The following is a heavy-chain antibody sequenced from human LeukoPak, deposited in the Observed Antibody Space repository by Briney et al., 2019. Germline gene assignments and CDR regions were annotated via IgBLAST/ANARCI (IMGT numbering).Heavy chain of an antibody. Sequence: GGSLRLSCAASGFTLSSYALSWVRQAPGKGLEWVSAISDSGNTYHADSVKGRFTISRDSSKNTLFLQMNRLRPEDAAVYYCAKAPVTTCRGAYCYPFDYWGQGTLVTVSS. J-gene: IGHJ4*02. CDR3: AKAPVTTCRGAYCYPFDY. D-gene: IGHD2-21*01. CDR2: ISDSGNT. V-gene: IGHV3-23*01. CDR1: GFTLSSYA.